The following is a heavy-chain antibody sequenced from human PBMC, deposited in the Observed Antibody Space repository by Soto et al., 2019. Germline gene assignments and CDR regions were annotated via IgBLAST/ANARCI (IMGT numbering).Heavy chain of an antibody. V-gene: IGHV5-10-1*01. Sequence: WVGQMPGKGLEWVGKIDPSDSRTMYRPSSRARITISVDKSINTAYQEWGRQKASDTALYSCARHDPNGDSPFWVQGTQVSVS. D-gene: IGHD1-1*01. J-gene: IGHJ4*02. CDR2: IDPSDSRT. CDR3: ARHDPNGDSPF.